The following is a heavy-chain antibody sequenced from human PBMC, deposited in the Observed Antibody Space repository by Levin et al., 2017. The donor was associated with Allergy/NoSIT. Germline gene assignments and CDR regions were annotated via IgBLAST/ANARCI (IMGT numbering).Heavy chain of an antibody. J-gene: IGHJ6*03. V-gene: IGHV5-10-1*01. CDR1: GYSFTSYW. D-gene: IGHD6-25*01. CDR2: IDPSDSYT. CDR3: ARHSRGRLRRIYYYYYMDV. Sequence: GESLKISCKGSGYSFTSYWISWVRQMPGKGLEWMGRIDPSDSYTNYSPSFQGHVTISADKSISTAYLQWSSLKASDTAMYYCARHSRGRLRRIYYYYYMDVWGKGTTVTVSS.